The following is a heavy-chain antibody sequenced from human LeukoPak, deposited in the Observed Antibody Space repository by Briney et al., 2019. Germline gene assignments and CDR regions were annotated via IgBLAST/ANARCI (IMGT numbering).Heavy chain of an antibody. J-gene: IGHJ3*02. Sequence: GGSLRLSCAVSGFIFSSYSMNRVRQAPGKGLEWVSSISTSSIYIYYADSVKGRFTISRDNAKNSLYLQMNSLRAEDTAVYYCARGQDTVITSRDAFDIWGQGTMVTVSS. CDR1: GFIFSSYS. D-gene: IGHD4-23*01. CDR2: ISTSSIYI. V-gene: IGHV3-21*01. CDR3: ARGQDTVITSRDAFDI.